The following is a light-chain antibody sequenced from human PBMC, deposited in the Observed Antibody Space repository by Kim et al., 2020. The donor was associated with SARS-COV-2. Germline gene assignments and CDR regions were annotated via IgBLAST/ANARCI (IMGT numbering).Light chain of an antibody. CDR3: CSYAGSNNLL. J-gene: IGLJ2*01. CDR2: EVS. Sequence: GQSVTIACSGTSSDIGAYSYVSWYQHRPGKAPKLMIYEVSNRPSGVPDRFSGSKSGNTASLTVSGLQAEDEADYYCCSYAGSNNLLFGGGTQLTVL. V-gene: IGLV2-8*01. CDR1: SSDIGAYSY.